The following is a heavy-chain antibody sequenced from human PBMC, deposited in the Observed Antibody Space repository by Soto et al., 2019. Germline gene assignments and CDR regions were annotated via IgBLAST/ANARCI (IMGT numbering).Heavy chain of an antibody. D-gene: IGHD3-10*01. CDR1: GFTFSSYG. CDR2: ISYDGSNN. J-gene: IGHJ5*02. Sequence: QVQLVESGGGVVQPGRSLRLSCAASGFTFSSYGMHWVRQSPGKVLEWVAVISYDGSNNYYPDSVKGRFTISRDNAKNTLYLQMNSLRAEDTVVYYCAKEVPPGNWFDPWGQGTLVPVPS. V-gene: IGHV3-30*18. CDR3: AKEVPPGNWFDP.